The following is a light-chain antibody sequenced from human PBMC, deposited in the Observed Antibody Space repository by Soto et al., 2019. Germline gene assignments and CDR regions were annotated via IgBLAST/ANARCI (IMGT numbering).Light chain of an antibody. CDR2: VAS. V-gene: IGKV1-13*02. CDR1: QGISSA. J-gene: IGKJ5*01. CDR3: QQFNTYPHT. Sequence: AIQLTQSPSSLSASVGGRVTITCRASQGISSALAWYQQKPGRAPKLLIYVASNVESGVPSRFSGSGSGTDFTLTISSLQPEDLAVYYCQQFNTYPHTFGQGTRLEIK.